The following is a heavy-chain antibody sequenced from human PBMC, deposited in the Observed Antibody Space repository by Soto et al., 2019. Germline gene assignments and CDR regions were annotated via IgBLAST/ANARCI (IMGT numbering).Heavy chain of an antibody. V-gene: IGHV3-23*01. D-gene: IGHD6-13*01. Sequence: EVQLLESGGGLVQPGGSLRLSCAASGFTFSSYAMSWVRQAPGKGLEWVSAISGSGGSTYYADSVKGRFTISRDNSKNTLDLQMNSLRAADTAVYYCGKEADSSSWYEVDYWGQGTLLTVSS. CDR3: GKEADSSSWYEVDY. CDR2: ISGSGGST. J-gene: IGHJ4*02. CDR1: GFTFSSYA.